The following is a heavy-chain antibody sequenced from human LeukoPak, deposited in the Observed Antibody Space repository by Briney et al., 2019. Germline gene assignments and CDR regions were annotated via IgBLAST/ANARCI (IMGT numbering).Heavy chain of an antibody. CDR1: GYTFTGFY. J-gene: IGHJ4*02. D-gene: IGHD6-13*01. CDR2: INPNSGGT. V-gene: IGHV1-2*02. CDR3: ARAGSWYVDD. Sequence: ASVKRSCKTSGYTFTGFYIHWVRQSPGQGLEWMGWINPNSGGTKYAQKFQGRVTMTRDTSISAAYMELSRLRSDDTAVYYCARAGSWYVDDWGQGILVTVSS.